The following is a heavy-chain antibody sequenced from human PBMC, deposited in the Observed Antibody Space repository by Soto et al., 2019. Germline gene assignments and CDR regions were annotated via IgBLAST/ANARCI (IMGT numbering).Heavy chain of an antibody. V-gene: IGHV3-23*01. Sequence: GGSLRLSCAASGFTFSSYAMSWVRQAPGKGVEWVSAMSGSGGSTYYADSVKGRFTISRDNSKNTLYLQMNSLRAEDTAVYYCAKEKGYWNYHYFDYWGQGTLVTVSS. J-gene: IGHJ4*02. CDR2: MSGSGGST. CDR1: GFTFSSYA. D-gene: IGHD1-7*01. CDR3: AKEKGYWNYHYFDY.